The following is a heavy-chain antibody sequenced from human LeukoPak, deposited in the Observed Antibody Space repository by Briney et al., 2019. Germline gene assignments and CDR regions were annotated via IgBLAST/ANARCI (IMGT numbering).Heavy chain of an antibody. J-gene: IGHJ4*02. CDR3: ARGDYGAPFDY. V-gene: IGHV3-21*01. Sequence: GGSLRLSCAASGFTFSSYEMNWVRQAPGKGLEWVSSISSSTTYIYYADSVKGRFTISRDNAKNSLYLQMNSLRAEDTAVYYCARGDYGAPFDYWGQGTLVTVSS. D-gene: IGHD4-17*01. CDR2: ISSSTTYI. CDR1: GFTFSSYE.